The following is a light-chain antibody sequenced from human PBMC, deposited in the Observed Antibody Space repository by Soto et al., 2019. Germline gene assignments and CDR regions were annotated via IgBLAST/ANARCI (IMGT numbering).Light chain of an antibody. J-gene: IGKJ5*01. CDR3: QQYNNWPQT. CDR1: QSVSSN. Sequence: EIVMTQSPATLSVSPGERATLXRMASQSVSSNLAWYQQKPGQAPRLLIYGASTRATGIPARFSGSGSGTEFTLTISSLQSEDFAVYYCQQYNNWPQTFGQGTRLEI. CDR2: GAS. V-gene: IGKV3-15*01.